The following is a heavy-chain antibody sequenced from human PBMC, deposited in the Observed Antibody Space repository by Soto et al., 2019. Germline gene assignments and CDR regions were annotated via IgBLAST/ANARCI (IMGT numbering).Heavy chain of an antibody. CDR2: VYNIGST. J-gene: IGHJ4*02. D-gene: IGHD7-27*01. V-gene: IGHV4-30-4*01. Sequence: PSETLSLTCTVSGGSISSGGYFWSWIRQPPGKGLEWIGHVYNIGSTYSNPSLTSRVTISVDTSKNQFSLRLSFVTAADTAVYYCARGPAGDKVDYWGQGTLVTVS. CDR3: ARGPAGDKVDY. CDR1: GGSISSGGYF.